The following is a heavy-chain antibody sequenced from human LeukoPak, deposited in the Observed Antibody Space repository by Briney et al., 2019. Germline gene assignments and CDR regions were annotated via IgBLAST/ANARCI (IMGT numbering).Heavy chain of an antibody. Sequence: LPGGSLRLSCAASGFTFSSYWMSWVRQAPGKGLEWVANIKQDGSEKYYVDSVKGRFTISRDNAENSLYLQMNSLRAEGTAVYYCASLTTVTSNFDYWGQGTLVTVSS. CDR2: IKQDGSEK. CDR1: GFTFSSYW. CDR3: ASLTTVTSNFDY. V-gene: IGHV3-7*01. D-gene: IGHD4-17*01. J-gene: IGHJ4*02.